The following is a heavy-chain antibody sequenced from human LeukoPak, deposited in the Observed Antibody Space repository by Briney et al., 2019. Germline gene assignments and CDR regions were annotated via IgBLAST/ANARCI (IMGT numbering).Heavy chain of an antibody. Sequence: GESVKISCKGSGYNFANYWIGWMRQMPGIGLEWMGIIYPGDSDTRYSPSFQGQVTISADKSISTAYLQWSSLKASDTAMYYCARQGDCSSTSCYDYWGQGTLVTVSS. D-gene: IGHD2-2*01. J-gene: IGHJ4*02. CDR3: ARQGDCSSTSCYDY. V-gene: IGHV5-51*01. CDR1: GYNFANYW. CDR2: IYPGDSDT.